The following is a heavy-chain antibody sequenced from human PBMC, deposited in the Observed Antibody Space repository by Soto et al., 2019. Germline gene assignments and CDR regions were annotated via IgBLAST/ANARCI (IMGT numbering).Heavy chain of an antibody. CDR1: GGSISSYY. J-gene: IGHJ4*02. CDR3: ARGISFIDY. V-gene: IGHV4-59*01. Sequence: SETLSLTCTVSGGSISSYYWSWIRQPPGKGLEWIGYIYYSGSTNYNPSLKSRVTISVDTSKNQFSLKLSSVTAADTAVYYCARGISFIDYWGQGTLVTVSS. CDR2: IYYSGST.